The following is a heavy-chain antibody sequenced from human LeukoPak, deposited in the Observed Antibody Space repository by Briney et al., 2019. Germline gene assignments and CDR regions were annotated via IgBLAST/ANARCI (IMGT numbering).Heavy chain of an antibody. D-gene: IGHD3-16*02. Sequence: GRSLRLSCAASGFSLSSYGMHWVRQAPGKGLEWVAVISYDGDNKYYADSVNGRFTISRDNSKNTLSLQMDSLRAEDTAVYYCAKDIRVWGSYRYPCLDYWGQGTLVTVSA. CDR1: GFSLSSYG. CDR2: ISYDGDNK. V-gene: IGHV3-30*18. CDR3: AKDIRVWGSYRYPCLDY. J-gene: IGHJ4*02.